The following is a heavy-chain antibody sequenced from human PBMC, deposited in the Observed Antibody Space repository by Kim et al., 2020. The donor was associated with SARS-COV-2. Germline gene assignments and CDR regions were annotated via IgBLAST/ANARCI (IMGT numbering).Heavy chain of an antibody. Sequence: SETLSLTCAVSGGSFSGYNCCWIRKRQRKGQERNGEINHSGSTNYNPSLKSRVTISVDTSKNQFSLKLSSVTAADTAVYYCASLYGGNSERFDYWGQGTLVTVSS. CDR2: INHSGST. V-gene: IGHV4-34*01. D-gene: IGHD2-21*02. CDR3: ASLYGGNSERFDY. J-gene: IGHJ4*02. CDR1: GGSFSGYN.